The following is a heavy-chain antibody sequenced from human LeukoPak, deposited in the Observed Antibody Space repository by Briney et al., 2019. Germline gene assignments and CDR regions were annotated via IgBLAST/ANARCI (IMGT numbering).Heavy chain of an antibody. Sequence: GGSLRLFCAASGFTFSIYSMNWVRQAPGKGLEWVSSISSSSSYIYYADSVKGRFTISRHNAKNSLYLQMNSLRAEDTAVYYCARDLNFWSRYPFDYWGQGTLVTVPS. CDR1: GFTFSIYS. V-gene: IGHV3-21*01. D-gene: IGHD3-3*01. J-gene: IGHJ4*02. CDR3: ARDLNFWSRYPFDY. CDR2: ISSSSSYI.